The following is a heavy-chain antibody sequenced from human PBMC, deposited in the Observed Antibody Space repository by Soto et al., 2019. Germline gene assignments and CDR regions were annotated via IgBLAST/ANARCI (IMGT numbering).Heavy chain of an antibody. Sequence: EVQLVESGGGLVQPGGSLRLSCAASGFTFSSYSMNWVRQAPGKGLEWVSYISSSSSTIYYADPVKGRFTISRDNAKNSLYLQMNSLRDEDTAVYYCAREWNPLNWFDPWGQGTLVTVSS. D-gene: IGHD1-1*01. J-gene: IGHJ5*02. V-gene: IGHV3-48*02. CDR2: ISSSSSTI. CDR3: AREWNPLNWFDP. CDR1: GFTFSSYS.